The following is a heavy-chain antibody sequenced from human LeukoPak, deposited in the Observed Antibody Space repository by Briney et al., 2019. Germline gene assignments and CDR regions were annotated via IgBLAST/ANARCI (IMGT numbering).Heavy chain of an antibody. Sequence: GGSLRLSCAVSGFTFSSYWMNWVRQAPGKGLVWVSRIRGDGSMTNYADSVKGRFTISRDNAKNTLYLQMNSLRLEDTAVYYCARENLAAAADYWGQGTVVTVSS. CDR2: IRGDGSMT. J-gene: IGHJ4*02. CDR1: GFTFSSYW. D-gene: IGHD6-25*01. CDR3: ARENLAAAADY. V-gene: IGHV3-74*01.